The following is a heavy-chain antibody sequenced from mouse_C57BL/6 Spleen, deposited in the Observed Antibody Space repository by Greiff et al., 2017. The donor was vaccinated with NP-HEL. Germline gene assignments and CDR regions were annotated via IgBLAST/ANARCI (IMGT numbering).Heavy chain of an antibody. CDR1: GFSLTSYG. J-gene: IGHJ3*01. CDR2: IWSDGST. CDR3: ARHGDFAWFAY. Sequence: QVHVKQSGPGLVAPSQSLSITCTVSGFSLTSYGVHWVRQPPGKGLEWLVVIWSDGSTTYNSALKSRLSISKDNSKSQVFLKMNSLQTDDTAMYYCARHGDFAWFAYWGQGTLVTVSA. V-gene: IGHV2-6-1*01.